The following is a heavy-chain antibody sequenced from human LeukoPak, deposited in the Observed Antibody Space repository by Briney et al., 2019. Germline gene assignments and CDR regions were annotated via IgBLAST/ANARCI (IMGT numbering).Heavy chain of an antibody. CDR3: ARVRGNWNDWSYYFDY. D-gene: IGHD1-20*01. J-gene: IGHJ4*02. CDR1: GYTVSSNY. CDR2: IYSGGST. Sequence: AGGSLRLSCAASGYTVSSNYMSWVRQAPGKGLEWVSVIYSGGSTYYADSVKGRFTISRDNSKNTLYLQMNSLRAEDTAVYYCARVRGNWNDWSYYFDYWGQGTLVTVSS. V-gene: IGHV3-53*01.